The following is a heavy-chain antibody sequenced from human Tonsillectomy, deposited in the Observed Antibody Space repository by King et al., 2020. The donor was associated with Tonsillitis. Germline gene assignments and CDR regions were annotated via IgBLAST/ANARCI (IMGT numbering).Heavy chain of an antibody. CDR2: INPSDGST. Sequence: VQLVESGAEVKKPGASVKVSCKASGYTCTKYFMHWVRQAPGQGLEWMGVINPSDGSTNYAQKFQGRVTMTRDTSTSTVYVEQSSLRSEDTAVYYCATQCRGTWGLIMSQNCTFSHYLDFWLQVSLVTVSS. CDR1: GYTCTKYF. D-gene: IGHD3-16*01. V-gene: IGHV1-46*03. CDR3: ATQCRGTWGLIMSQNCTFSHYLDF. J-gene: IGHJ4*02.